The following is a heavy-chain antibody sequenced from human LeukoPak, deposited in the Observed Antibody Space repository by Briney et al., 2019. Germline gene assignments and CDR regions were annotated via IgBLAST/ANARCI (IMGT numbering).Heavy chain of an antibody. Sequence: ASVKVSCKASGYTFTGYYMHWVRQAPGQGLEWMGWINPNSGGTNYAQKFQGRVTMTRDTSISTAYMELSRLRSDDTAVYYCARKTSITGTRATDYWGQGTLVTVSS. CDR3: ARKTSITGTRATDY. D-gene: IGHD1-7*01. CDR1: GYTFTGYY. CDR2: INPNSGGT. J-gene: IGHJ4*02. V-gene: IGHV1-2*02.